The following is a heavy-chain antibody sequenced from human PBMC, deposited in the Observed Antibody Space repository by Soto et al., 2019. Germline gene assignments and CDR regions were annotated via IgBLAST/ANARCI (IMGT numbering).Heavy chain of an antibody. Sequence: SETLSLTCTVSGGSISSYYWSWIRQPLGKGLEWIGYIYYSGSTNYNPSLKSRVTISVDTSKNQFSLKLSSVTAADTAVYCCARDLVGYSGYDFGYWGQGTLVTVSS. CDR2: IYYSGST. CDR1: GGSISSYY. J-gene: IGHJ4*02. D-gene: IGHD5-12*01. CDR3: ARDLVGYSGYDFGY. V-gene: IGHV4-59*01.